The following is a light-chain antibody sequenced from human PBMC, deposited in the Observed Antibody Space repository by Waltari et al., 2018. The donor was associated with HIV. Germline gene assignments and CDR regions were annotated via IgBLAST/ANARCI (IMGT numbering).Light chain of an antibody. CDR1: ALPKKY. CDR2: KDS. J-gene: IGLJ1*01. CDR3: QSADSSGTYV. V-gene: IGLV3-25*03. Sequence: SYELTQPPSVSVSPGQTARITCSGDALPKKYVYWYQQRPGQAPVLVMYKDSERPSGIPERFSGSNSGTTVTLTISGVQAEDEAAYYCQSADSSGTYVFGTGTKVTVL.